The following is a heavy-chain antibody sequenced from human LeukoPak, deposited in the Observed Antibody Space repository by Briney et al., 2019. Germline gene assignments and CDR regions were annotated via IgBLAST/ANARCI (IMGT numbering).Heavy chain of an antibody. J-gene: IGHJ4*02. CDR3: ATRRNSGSYFDY. D-gene: IGHD3-22*01. CDR2: ISGSGGST. Sequence: GGSLRLSCAASGFTFSSYAMSWVRQAPGKGLEWVSAISGSGGSTYYADSVKGRSTISRDNSKNTLYLQMNSLRAEDTAVCYCATRRNSGSYFDYWGQGTLVTVSS. V-gene: IGHV3-23*01. CDR1: GFTFSSYA.